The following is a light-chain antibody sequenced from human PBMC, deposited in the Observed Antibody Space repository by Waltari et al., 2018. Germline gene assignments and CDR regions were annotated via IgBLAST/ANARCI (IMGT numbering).Light chain of an antibody. CDR3: MQGTHYT. CDR2: WAS. Sequence: DIVLTQSPDSLAVSLGERATINCKSSQSLLYSSVNKNCLAWYQQKAGQPPKRLIYWASTREPGVPDQFSGSGSGTDFTLKISRVEAEDVGVYYCMQGTHYTFGQGTKLEIK. CDR1: QSLLYSSVNKNC. V-gene: IGKV4-1*01. J-gene: IGKJ2*01.